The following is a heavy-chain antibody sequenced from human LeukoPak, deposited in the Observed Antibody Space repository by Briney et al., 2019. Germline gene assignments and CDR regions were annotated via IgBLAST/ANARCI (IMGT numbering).Heavy chain of an antibody. J-gene: IGHJ4*02. Sequence: PGGSLRLSCAASGFTFSSYSMNWVRQAPGKGLEWVSYIRTSSSIYYADSVKGRFTISRDNAKNSLYLQMNSLRAEDTAVYYCARGQDWAFDYWGQGTLVTVSS. CDR1: GFTFSSYS. V-gene: IGHV3-48*04. CDR2: IRTSSSI. CDR3: ARGQDWAFDY. D-gene: IGHD3-9*01.